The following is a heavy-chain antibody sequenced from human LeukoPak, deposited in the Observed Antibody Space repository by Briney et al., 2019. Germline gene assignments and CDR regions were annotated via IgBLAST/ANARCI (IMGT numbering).Heavy chain of an antibody. V-gene: IGHV4-59*08. J-gene: IGHJ4*02. CDR3: ARLSYDSSGYFDY. CDR2: IYYSGST. D-gene: IGHD3-22*01. CDR1: GGSISSYY. Sequence: SSETLSLTCTVSGGSISSYYWSWIRQPPGKGLEWIGYIYYSGSTNYNPSLKSRVTISVDTSKNQFSLKLSSVTAADTAVYYCARLSYDSSGYFDYWGQGTWSPSPQ.